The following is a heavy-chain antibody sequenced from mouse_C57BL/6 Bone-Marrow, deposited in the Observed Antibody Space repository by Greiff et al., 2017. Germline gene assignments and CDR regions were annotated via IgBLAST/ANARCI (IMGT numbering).Heavy chain of an antibody. Sequence: VQLQQSGPVLVKPGASVKMSCKASGYTFTDYYMNWVQQSHGKSLEWIGVINPYNGGTSYNQKFKGKATLTVDKSSSTAYLELNSLTSEDSAVYYCASSSPYYFDYWGQGTTLTVSS. CDR1: GYTFTDYY. J-gene: IGHJ2*01. V-gene: IGHV1-19*01. D-gene: IGHD1-1*01. CDR2: INPYNGGT. CDR3: ASSSPYYFDY.